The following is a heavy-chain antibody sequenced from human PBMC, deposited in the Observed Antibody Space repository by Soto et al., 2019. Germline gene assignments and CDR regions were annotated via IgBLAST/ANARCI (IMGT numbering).Heavy chain of an antibody. CDR1: GYRFTSYW. CDR3: ARHVRSGSYGYYYYGMDV. J-gene: IGHJ6*02. D-gene: IGHD1-26*01. V-gene: IGHV5-10-1*01. CDR2: IDPSDSYT. Sequence: GEPMKVSCKGSGYRFTSYWISWVRQMPGKGLEWMGRIDPSDSYTNYSPSFQGHVTISADKSISTAYLQWSSLKASDTAMYYCARHVRSGSYGYYYYGMDVWGQGTTVTVSS.